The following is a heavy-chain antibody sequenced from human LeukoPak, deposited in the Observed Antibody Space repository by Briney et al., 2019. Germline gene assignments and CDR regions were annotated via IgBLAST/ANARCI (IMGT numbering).Heavy chain of an antibody. V-gene: IGHV3-9*01. CDR1: GFTFDDYV. J-gene: IGHJ4*02. CDR3: ARDYGAYDYPPDY. Sequence: GGSLRLSCAASGFTFDDYVMYWVRQPPGKGLEWVSGITWNSDIVAYADSLKGRFTISGDNAKNSLYLQMSSLRAEDTAVYYCARDYGAYDYPPDYWGQGTLVTVSS. D-gene: IGHD5-12*01. CDR2: ITWNSDIV.